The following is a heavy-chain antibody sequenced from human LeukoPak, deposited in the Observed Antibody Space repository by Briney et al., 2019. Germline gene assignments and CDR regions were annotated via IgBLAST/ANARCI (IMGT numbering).Heavy chain of an antibody. CDR1: GFSFINYA. Sequence: GGSLRLSCAASGFSFINYAMSWVCQAPARGPEWLSSMKGGGETFYADSVKGRFTISRDNPRNTLYMQMNSLRAEDTALYYCAIMHPYYDGSGYWVQWGQGTLVTVSS. D-gene: IGHD3-22*01. V-gene: IGHV3-23*01. CDR2: MKGGGET. CDR3: AIMHPYYDGSGYWVQ. J-gene: IGHJ4*02.